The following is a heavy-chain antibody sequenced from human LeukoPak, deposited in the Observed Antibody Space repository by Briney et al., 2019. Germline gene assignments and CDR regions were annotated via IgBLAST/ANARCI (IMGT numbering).Heavy chain of an antibody. CDR2: ISYDGSNK. Sequence: GGSLRLSCAASGFTFSSYAMHWVRQAPGKGLEWVAVISYDGSNKYYADSVKGRFTTSRDNSKNTLYLQMNSLRAEDTAVYYCARVRYVDTAMVPFDYWGQGTLVTVSS. V-gene: IGHV3-30*04. D-gene: IGHD5-18*01. J-gene: IGHJ4*02. CDR3: ARVRYVDTAMVPFDY. CDR1: GFTFSSYA.